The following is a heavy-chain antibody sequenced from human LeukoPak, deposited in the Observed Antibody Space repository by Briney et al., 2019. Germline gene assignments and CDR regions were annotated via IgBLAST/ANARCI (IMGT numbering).Heavy chain of an antibody. CDR3: AKDRLTLSGFDI. V-gene: IGHV3-23*01. J-gene: IGHJ3*02. CDR2: ISGSGSST. Sequence: PGGSLRLSCVASGFTFSSYGMSWVRQAPGKGLEWVSGISGSGSSTYYADSVKGRLTISRDNSKNMLYLQMNSLRAEDTAVYSCAKDRLTLSGFDIWGQGTMVTVSS. CDR1: GFTFSSYG. D-gene: IGHD3-16*01.